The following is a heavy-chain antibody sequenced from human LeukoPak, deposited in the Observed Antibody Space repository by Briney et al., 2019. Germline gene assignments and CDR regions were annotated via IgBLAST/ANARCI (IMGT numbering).Heavy chain of an antibody. Sequence: ASVKVSCKASGYTFTGYGISWVRQAPGQGLEWMGWISAYNGNTNYAQKFQGRVTMTTDTSTSTAYMGLRSLRSDDTAVYYCARDNDYNPLVYWGQGTLVTVSS. CDR2: ISAYNGNT. CDR1: GYTFTGYG. CDR3: ARDNDYNPLVY. D-gene: IGHD1-14*01. V-gene: IGHV1-18*01. J-gene: IGHJ4*02.